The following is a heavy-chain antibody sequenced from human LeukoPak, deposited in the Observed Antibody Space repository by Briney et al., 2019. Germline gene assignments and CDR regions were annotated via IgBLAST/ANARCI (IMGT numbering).Heavy chain of an antibody. CDR1: GLTFSSYS. J-gene: IGHJ4*02. V-gene: IGHV3-33*08. Sequence: GGSLRLSCAASGLTFSSYSMNWVRQAPGKGLEWVAVIWYDGSNKYYADSVKGRFTISRDNSKNTLYLQMNSLRAEDTAVYCCARGRSSLAPFDYWGQGTLVTVSS. CDR3: ARGRSSLAPFDY. D-gene: IGHD6-6*01. CDR2: IWYDGSNK.